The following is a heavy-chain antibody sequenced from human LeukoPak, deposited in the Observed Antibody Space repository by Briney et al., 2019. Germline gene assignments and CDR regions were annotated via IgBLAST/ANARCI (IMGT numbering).Heavy chain of an antibody. Sequence: GSLRLSCAASGVTFSDHYMDWVRQAPGQGLEWVGRIRNKANSYSTEYAASVKGRFTISRDDSKNSLYLQMNSLKTEDAAVYYCVRIRPGMSTRVFDIWGQGTMVTVSS. D-gene: IGHD2-2*01. CDR2: IRNKANSYST. CDR3: VRIRPGMSTRVFDI. J-gene: IGHJ3*02. V-gene: IGHV3-72*01. CDR1: GVTFSDHY.